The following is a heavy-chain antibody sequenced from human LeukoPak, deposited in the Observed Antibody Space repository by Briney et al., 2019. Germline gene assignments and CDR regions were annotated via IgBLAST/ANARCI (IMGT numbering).Heavy chain of an antibody. J-gene: IGHJ3*02. V-gene: IGHV1-18*01. D-gene: IGHD3-16*02. Sequence: GASVKVSCKASGYTFTGYGISLVRQAPGQGLEWMGWISTYDDNTNYAQKLQGRVTMPTDTSTSTAYMELRSLRSDDTAVYYGAREDNVWGSYRLKAFDIWGQGTMVTVSS. CDR3: AREDNVWGSYRLKAFDI. CDR1: GYTFTGYG. CDR2: ISTYDDNT.